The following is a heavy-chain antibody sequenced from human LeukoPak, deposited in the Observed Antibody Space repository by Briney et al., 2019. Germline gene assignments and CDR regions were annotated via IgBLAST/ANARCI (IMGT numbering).Heavy chain of an antibody. CDR2: ISWNGGVT. Sequence: PGRSLRLSCAASGFTFDEYAMYWVRQAPGKGLEWVSGISWNGGVTGYADSVKGRFTISRDSAKNSLSLQMNSLRAEDTAFYYCAKGGGAGSYYYGYFDSWGQGTLVTVSS. CDR1: GFTFDEYA. J-gene: IGHJ4*02. V-gene: IGHV3-9*01. D-gene: IGHD3-10*01. CDR3: AKGGGAGSYYYGYFDS.